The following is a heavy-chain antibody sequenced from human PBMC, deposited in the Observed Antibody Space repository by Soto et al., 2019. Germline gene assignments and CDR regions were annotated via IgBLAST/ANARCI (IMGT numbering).Heavy chain of an antibody. CDR3: ATQLHHCGGDCYRGPYYGMDV. J-gene: IGHJ6*02. CDR2: INPNSGGT. Sequence: ASVKVSCKASGYTFTGYYMHWVRQAPGQGLEWMGWINPNSGGTNYAQKFQGRVTMTRDTSISTAYMELSRLTSDDTAMYYCATQLHHCGGDCYRGPYYGMDVWGQGTAVTVSS. V-gene: IGHV1-2*02. D-gene: IGHD2-21*02. CDR1: GYTFTGYY.